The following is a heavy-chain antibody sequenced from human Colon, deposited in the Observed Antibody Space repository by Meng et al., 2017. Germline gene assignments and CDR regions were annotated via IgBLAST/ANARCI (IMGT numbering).Heavy chain of an antibody. CDR3: VRTVVIPDDRTFDF. CDR2: FQSGGNT. Sequence: QVQLQQSGPGLVQPSETLSLICTISGGSMDIVDYYWNWIRQPPGKALEWLGYFQSGGNTYYPPSLKSRIVMSLDTFKNQFSLRLASVKAVDTALYCCVRTVVIPDDRTFDFWGQGALVTVSS. D-gene: IGHD2-2*01. CDR1: GGSMDIVDYY. J-gene: IGHJ4*02. V-gene: IGHV4-30-4*01.